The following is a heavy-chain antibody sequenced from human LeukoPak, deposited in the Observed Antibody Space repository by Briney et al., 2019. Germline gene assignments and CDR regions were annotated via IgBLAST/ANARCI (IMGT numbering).Heavy chain of an antibody. D-gene: IGHD3-9*01. Sequence: NPSETLSLTCSVAGYSISSGYYWGWIRQPPGKGLEWIGSISHSGSTYYNPSLKSRVTISVDTSKNQFSLKLSSVTAADTAVYYCARPRDVLRYFGVQRPHDAFDIWGQGTMVTVSS. J-gene: IGHJ3*02. CDR3: ARPRDVLRYFGVQRPHDAFDI. CDR2: ISHSGST. V-gene: IGHV4-38-2*02. CDR1: GYSISSGYY.